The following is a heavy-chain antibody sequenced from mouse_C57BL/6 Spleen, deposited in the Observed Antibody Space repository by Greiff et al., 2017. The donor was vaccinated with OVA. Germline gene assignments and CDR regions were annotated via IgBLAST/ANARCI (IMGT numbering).Heavy chain of an antibody. V-gene: IGHV1-26*01. Sequence: EVKLQQSGPELVKPGASVKISCKASGYTFTDYYMNWVKQSHGKSLEWIGDINPNNGGTSYNQKFKGKATLTVDKSSSTAYMELRSLTSEDSAVYYCARGPFYYGSPDGWGQGTTLTVAS. CDR2: INPNNGGT. D-gene: IGHD1-1*01. CDR3: ARGPFYYGSPDG. J-gene: IGHJ2*01. CDR1: GYTFTDYY.